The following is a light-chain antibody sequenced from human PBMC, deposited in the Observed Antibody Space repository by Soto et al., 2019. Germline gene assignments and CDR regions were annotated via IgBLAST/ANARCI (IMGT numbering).Light chain of an antibody. J-gene: IGKJ1*01. Sequence: DIQMTQSPSTLSASVGDRVIITCRASQSIGRWLAWYQQRPGKAPKLLIYDASSLQTGVPSRFSGSGSGTEFTLTISSLQPDDFATYYCQQYDTYRTFS. CDR2: DAS. CDR1: QSIGRW. V-gene: IGKV1-5*01. CDR3: QQYDTYRT.